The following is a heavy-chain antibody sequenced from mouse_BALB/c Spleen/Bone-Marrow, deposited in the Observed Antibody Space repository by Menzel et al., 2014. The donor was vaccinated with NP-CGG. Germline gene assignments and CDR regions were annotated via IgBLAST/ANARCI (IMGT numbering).Heavy chain of an antibody. D-gene: IGHD2-1*01. CDR3: AREKGKDAMDY. CDR2: INPGSGGT. V-gene: IGHV1-54*01. CDR1: GYAFTNYL. Sequence: QVQLQQSGAELVRPGTSVKVSCKASGYAFTNYLMEWVKQRPGQGLEWIGVINPGSGGTNYNEKFKGKATLTADKSSSTAYMQLSSLTSDDSAVYFCAREKGKDAMDYWGQGTSVTVSS. J-gene: IGHJ4*01.